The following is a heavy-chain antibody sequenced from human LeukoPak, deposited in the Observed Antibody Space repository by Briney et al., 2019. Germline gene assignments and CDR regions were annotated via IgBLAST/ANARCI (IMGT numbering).Heavy chain of an antibody. CDR3: AKDLMRDRWFGES. Sequence: GGSLRLSCAASGFTFSSYAMSWVRQAPGKGLEWMAFIRSDGSNKYYADSVKGRFTISRDNSKNTLYLQMNSLRAEDTAVYYCAKDLMRDRWFGESWGQGTLVTVSS. CDR1: GFTFSSYA. V-gene: IGHV3-30*02. J-gene: IGHJ5*02. CDR2: IRSDGSNK. D-gene: IGHD3-10*01.